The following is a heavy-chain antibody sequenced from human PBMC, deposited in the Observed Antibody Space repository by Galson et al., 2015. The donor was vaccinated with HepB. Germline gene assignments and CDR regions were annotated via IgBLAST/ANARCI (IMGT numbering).Heavy chain of an antibody. J-gene: IGHJ4*02. CDR3: ARYYGNYRAFAY. V-gene: IGHV3-33*04. D-gene: IGHD4-11*01. CDR2: IWYDGSKD. CDR1: GNTFSSHG. Sequence: SLRLSCAASGNTFSSHGMHWGRQAPGKGLEWVALIWYDGSKDYYADSVKGRFAVSRDNFNNILYLQMNSLRAEDTAVYYCARYYGNYRAFAYWGQGTLVTVSS.